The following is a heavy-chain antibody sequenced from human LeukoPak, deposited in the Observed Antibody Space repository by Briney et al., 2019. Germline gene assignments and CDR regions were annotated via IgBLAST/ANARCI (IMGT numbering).Heavy chain of an antibody. CDR1: GGSISSSSYY. J-gene: IGHJ4*02. Sequence: SETLSLTCTVSGGSISSSSYYWGWIRQPPGKGLEWIGSIYYSGSTNYNPSLKSRVTISLDTSKNQFSLNLSSVTAADTAVYYCARDAPTAYCSGGSCYFDYWGQGTLVTVSS. V-gene: IGHV4-39*07. CDR2: IYYSGST. D-gene: IGHD2-15*01. CDR3: ARDAPTAYCSGGSCYFDY.